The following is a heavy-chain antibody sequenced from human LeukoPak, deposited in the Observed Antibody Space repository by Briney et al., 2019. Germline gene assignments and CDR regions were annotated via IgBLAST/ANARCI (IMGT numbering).Heavy chain of an antibody. CDR2: VYYAGVT. J-gene: IGHJ4*02. D-gene: IGHD6-19*01. CDR3: ARRNRFDSVVGTEDYFDF. Sequence: SDPLSLTCSVSGDSIKSRSHYWPWLRQPAGKGVEWIWSVYYAGVTFYSQSFKSRVTISVDTSRNKFSLKMISMSASDTALYDCARRNRFDSVVGTEDYFDFWGQGALITVSS. V-gene: IGHV4-39*01. CDR1: GDSIKSRSHY.